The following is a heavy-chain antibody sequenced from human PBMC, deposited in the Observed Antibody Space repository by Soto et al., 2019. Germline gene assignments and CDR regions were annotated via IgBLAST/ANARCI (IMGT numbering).Heavy chain of an antibody. CDR3: AKDPNTSSSEGGFDY. CDR1: GFTFDDYA. Sequence: EVQLVESGGGLVQPGRSLRLSCAASGFTFDDYAMHWVRQAPGKGLEWVSSISWNSDIIKYADSVKGRFTISRDNAKNSLHLQMNTLTAEDTALYYCAKDPNTSSSEGGFDYWGRGTLVTVSS. V-gene: IGHV3-9*01. CDR2: ISWNSDII. D-gene: IGHD6-6*01. J-gene: IGHJ4*02.